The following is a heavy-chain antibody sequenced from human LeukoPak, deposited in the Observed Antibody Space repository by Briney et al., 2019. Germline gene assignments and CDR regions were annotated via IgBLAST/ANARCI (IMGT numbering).Heavy chain of an antibody. CDR1: GFTFSTYW. Sequence: GGSLRLSCSASGFTFSTYWMSWVRQAPGKGLEWVSYISSSSSYTNYADSVKGRFTTSRDNAKNSLYLQMNSLRAEDTAVYYCASIAARHYFDYWGQGTLVTVSS. CDR3: ASIAARHYFDY. D-gene: IGHD6-6*01. CDR2: ISSSSSYT. J-gene: IGHJ4*02. V-gene: IGHV3-11*06.